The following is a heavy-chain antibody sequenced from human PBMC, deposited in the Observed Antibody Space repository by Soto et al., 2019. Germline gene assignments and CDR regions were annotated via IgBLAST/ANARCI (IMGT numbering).Heavy chain of an antibody. V-gene: IGHV4-31*03. D-gene: IGHD3-22*01. CDR3: ARISSGYYYYAHTLDY. CDR2: IYYSGST. Sequence: QVQLQESGPGLVKPSQTLSLTCTVSGGSISSGGYYWSWIRQHPGKGLEWIGYIYYSGSTYYNPSLKSRVTISXXTXKXXFSLKLSSVTAADTAVYYCARISSGYYYYAHTLDYWGQGTLVTVSS. CDR1: GGSISSGGYY. J-gene: IGHJ4*02.